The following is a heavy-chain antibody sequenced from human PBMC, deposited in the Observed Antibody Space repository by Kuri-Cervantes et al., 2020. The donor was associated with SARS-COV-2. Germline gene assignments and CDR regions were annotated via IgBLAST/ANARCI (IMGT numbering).Heavy chain of an antibody. V-gene: IGHV3-74*01. CDR3: ARDRYDFWSGLGYYYYGMDV. Sequence: LTCAASGFAFSSFWMHWVRQAPGKGQVWVSRINSDVSSTSYADSVKGRFTISRDNAKNTLYLQMNSLRAEDTAVYYCARDRYDFWSGLGYYYYGMDVWVQGTTVTVSS. CDR2: INSDVSST. CDR1: GFAFSSFW. J-gene: IGHJ6*02. D-gene: IGHD3-3*01.